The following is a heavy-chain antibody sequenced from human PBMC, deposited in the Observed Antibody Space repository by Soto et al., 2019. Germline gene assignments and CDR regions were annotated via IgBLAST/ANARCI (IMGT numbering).Heavy chain of an antibody. CDR2: INHSGST. CDR1: GGSFSGYY. Sequence: QVQLQQWGAGLLKPSETLSLTCAVYGGSFSGYYWSWIRQPPGKGLEWIGEINHSGSTNYNPSLKRRVTLSVDPSKNQFSLKLSSVTAADTAVYYCARGRRGYGSGSYYNIPDFDYWGQGTLVTVSS. D-gene: IGHD3-10*01. V-gene: IGHV4-34*01. CDR3: ARGRRGYGSGSYYNIPDFDY. J-gene: IGHJ4*02.